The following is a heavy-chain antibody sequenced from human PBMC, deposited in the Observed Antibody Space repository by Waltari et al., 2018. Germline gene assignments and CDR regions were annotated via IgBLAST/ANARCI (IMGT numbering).Heavy chain of an antibody. CDR3: ARDSSSWYPTNWFDP. V-gene: IGHV1-2*02. Sequence: QVQLVQSGAEVKKPGASVKVSCKASGYTFTGYYMHWVRHAPGQGLEWMGWINPNSGGTNYAQKFQGRVTMTRDTSISTAYMELSRLRSDDTAVYYCARDSSSWYPTNWFDPWGQGTLVTVSS. CDR2: INPNSGGT. D-gene: IGHD6-13*01. J-gene: IGHJ5*02. CDR1: GYTFTGYY.